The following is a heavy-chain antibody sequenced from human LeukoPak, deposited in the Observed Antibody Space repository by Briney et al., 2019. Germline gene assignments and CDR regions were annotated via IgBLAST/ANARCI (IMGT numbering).Heavy chain of an antibody. D-gene: IGHD4-17*01. V-gene: IGHV4-34*12. Sequence: SETLSLTCAVYGGSFSDYFWTWIRQTPGTGLEWIGEIIPGGNSSFTPSLKSRITISVDTSKNQFSLKLSSVTAADTAVYYCARARVYGDYAWFDPWGQGTLVTVSS. J-gene: IGHJ5*02. CDR3: ARARVYGDYAWFDP. CDR1: GGSFSDYF. CDR2: IIPGGNS.